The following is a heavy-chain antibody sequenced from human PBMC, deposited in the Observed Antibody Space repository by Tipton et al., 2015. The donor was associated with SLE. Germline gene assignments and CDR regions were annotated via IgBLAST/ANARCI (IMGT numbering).Heavy chain of an antibody. Sequence: LRLSCAVYGGSFSGYYWSWIRQPPGKGLEWIGEINHSGSTNYNPSLKSRVTISVDTSKNQFSLKLSSVTAADTAVYYCAREVLMVYAISRGDAFEIWGQGTMVTVSS. CDR2: INHSGST. CDR1: GGSFSGYY. CDR3: AREVLMVYAISRGDAFEI. V-gene: IGHV4-34*01. D-gene: IGHD2-8*01. J-gene: IGHJ3*02.